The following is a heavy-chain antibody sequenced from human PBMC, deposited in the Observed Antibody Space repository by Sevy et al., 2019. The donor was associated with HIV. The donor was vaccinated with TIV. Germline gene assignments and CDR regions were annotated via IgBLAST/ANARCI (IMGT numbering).Heavy chain of an antibody. D-gene: IGHD2-15*01. CDR1: EFTVSSNY. Sequence: GGSLRLSCAASEFTVSSNYMSWVRQAPGKALEWVSVIYRGGSTYYADSVKGRFTISRDNSQNTVYLQMNSLRAEDTAVYYCAREDIVLGEGNYYGMDVWGQGTTVTVSS. CDR3: AREDIVLGEGNYYGMDV. V-gene: IGHV3-53*01. J-gene: IGHJ6*02. CDR2: IYRGGST.